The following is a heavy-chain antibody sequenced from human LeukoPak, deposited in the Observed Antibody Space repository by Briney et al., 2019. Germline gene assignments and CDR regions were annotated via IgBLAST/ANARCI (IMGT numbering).Heavy chain of an antibody. CDR3: TRDQFFDYDNDDAFDV. CDR1: GFSLKTYN. V-gene: IGHV3-21*04. CDR2: MTSSRYI. D-gene: IGHD3-22*01. Sequence: GGSLRLPCAASGFSLKTYNMNWVRQAPGKGLEWVSSMTSSRYIYYADSVKGRFTISRDDANNLVFLQMHSLRAEDTAIYYCTRDQFFDYDNDDAFDVWGQGTKVIASS. J-gene: IGHJ3*01.